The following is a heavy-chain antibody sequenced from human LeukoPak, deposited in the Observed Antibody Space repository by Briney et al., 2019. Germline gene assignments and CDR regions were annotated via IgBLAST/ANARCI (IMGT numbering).Heavy chain of an antibody. J-gene: IGHJ4*02. V-gene: IGHV4-59*01. D-gene: IGHD6-13*01. CDR3: AREADESAAAVDY. CDR2: IFYSGST. Sequence: PSETLSLTCSVSGGSIRNYYWSWIRQPLGKGLEWIGYIFYSGSTNYNPSLKSRVTISVDTSKNQFSLKLSPVTAADTAVYYCAREADESAAAVDYWGQGTLVTVSS. CDR1: GGSIRNYY.